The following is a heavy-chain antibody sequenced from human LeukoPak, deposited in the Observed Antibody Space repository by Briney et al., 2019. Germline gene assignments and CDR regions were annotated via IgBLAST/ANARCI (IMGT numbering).Heavy chain of an antibody. CDR1: GASMTIYY. CDR3: ARDPPDEYYDFWSGSPPNYYYMDV. V-gene: IGHV4-59*12. J-gene: IGHJ6*03. CDR2: VYSSGRN. D-gene: IGHD3-3*01. Sequence: SETLSLTCNVSGASMTIYYWTWIRQPPGKGLEWIGYVYSSGRNNYNPSLKSRVTMSVDTSKNQFSLKLSSVTAADTAVYYCARDPPDEYYDFWSGSPPNYYYMDVWGKGTTVTVSS.